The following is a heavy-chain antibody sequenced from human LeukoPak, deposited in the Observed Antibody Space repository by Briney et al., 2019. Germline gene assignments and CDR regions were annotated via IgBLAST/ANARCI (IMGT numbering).Heavy chain of an antibody. J-gene: IGHJ5*02. CDR2: INHSGST. Sequence: SETLSLTCAVYGGSFSGYYWSWIRHPPGKGLEWIGEINHSGSTNYNPSLKSRVTISVDTSKNQFSLKLSSVTAADTAVYYCARVVGAKGWFDPWGQGTLVTVSS. D-gene: IGHD1-26*01. CDR1: GGSFSGYY. CDR3: ARVVGAKGWFDP. V-gene: IGHV4-34*01.